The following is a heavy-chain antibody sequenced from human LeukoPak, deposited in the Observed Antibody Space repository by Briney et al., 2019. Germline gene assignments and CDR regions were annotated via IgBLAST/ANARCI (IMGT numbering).Heavy chain of an antibody. D-gene: IGHD6-19*01. CDR2: IYYSGST. V-gene: IGHV4-39*01. CDR3: ARHGLLGYSSGWPYYFDY. J-gene: IGHJ4*02. CDR1: GGSISSSSYY. Sequence: SETLSLTCTVSGGSISSSSYYWGWIRQPPRKGLEWIGSIYYSGSTYYNPSLKSRVTISVDTSKNQFSLKLSSVTAADTAVYYCARHGLLGYSSGWPYYFDYWGQGTLVTVSS.